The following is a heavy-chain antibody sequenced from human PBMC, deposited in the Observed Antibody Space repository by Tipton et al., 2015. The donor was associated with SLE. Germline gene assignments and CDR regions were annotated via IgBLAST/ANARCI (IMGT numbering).Heavy chain of an antibody. D-gene: IGHD2-2*01. CDR2: VYYNGNT. CDR1: GGSIGSFF. J-gene: IGHJ6*02. Sequence: TLSLTCTVSGGSIGSFFWTWIRQPPGRGLEYIGYVYYNGNTNYNPSLKSRVTISLDTSQNQFSLKLSSVTAADTAVYYCARDEIVVIPAASYQYHYGMDVWGQGTTVTVSS. V-gene: IGHV4-59*01. CDR3: ARDEIVVIPAASYQYHYGMDV.